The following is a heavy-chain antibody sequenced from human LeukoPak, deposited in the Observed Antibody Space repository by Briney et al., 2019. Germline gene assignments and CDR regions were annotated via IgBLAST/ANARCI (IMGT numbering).Heavy chain of an antibody. Sequence: GAALQISYKGSGYSFTSYWIGWVRPMPGKGLEWMGIIYPGDSDTRYSPSFQGQVTISADKSISTAYLQWSSLKASDTAMYYCANHGRGWFDHWGQGTLVTVSS. J-gene: IGHJ5*02. D-gene: IGHD1-26*01. CDR2: IYPGDSDT. CDR3: ANHGRGWFDH. V-gene: IGHV5-51*01. CDR1: GYSFTSYW.